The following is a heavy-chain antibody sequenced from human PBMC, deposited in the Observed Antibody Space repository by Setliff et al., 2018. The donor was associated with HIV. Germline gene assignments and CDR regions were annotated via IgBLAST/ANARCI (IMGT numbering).Heavy chain of an antibody. CDR3: ARERCSSSSCNYPYYYYYMDV. D-gene: IGHD2-2*01. CDR2: ISGRSNYI. V-gene: IGHV3-21*01. CDR1: GFTFSSYG. J-gene: IGHJ6*03. Sequence: GGSLRLSCGGSGFTFSSYGMNWVRQAPGGGLEWLSSISGRSNYIYYADSVRGRFTIPRDNSQSSVFLQMTGLRAEDTAVYYCARERCSSSSCNYPYYYYYMDVWGKGTTVTVS.